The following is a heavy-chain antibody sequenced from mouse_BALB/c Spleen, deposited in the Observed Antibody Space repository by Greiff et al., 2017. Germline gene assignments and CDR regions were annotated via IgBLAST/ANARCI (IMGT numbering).Heavy chain of an antibody. V-gene: IGHV2-2*02. CDR1: GFSLTSYG. Sequence: VKVVESGPGLVQPSQSLSITCTVSGFSLTSYGVHWVRQSPGKGLEWLGVIWSGGSTDYNAAFISRLSISKDNSKSQVFFKMNSLQANDTAIYYCARNPVRDYYAMDYWGQGTSVTVSS. J-gene: IGHJ4*01. CDR2: IWSGGST. CDR3: ARNPVRDYYAMDY. D-gene: IGHD2-14*01.